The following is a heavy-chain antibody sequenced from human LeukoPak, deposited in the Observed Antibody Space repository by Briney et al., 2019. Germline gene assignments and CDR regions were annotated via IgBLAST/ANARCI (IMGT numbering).Heavy chain of an antibody. D-gene: IGHD5-12*01. CDR1: GYTFTSYA. CDR2: INAGNGNT. Sequence: ASVTVSCTASGYTFTSYAVHWVRQAPGQRLEWMGWINAGNGNTKYSQKFQGRVTITRDTSASTAYMELSSLRSEDTAVYSCARGVATNRYYFDYWGQGTLVTVSS. J-gene: IGHJ4*02. CDR3: ARGVATNRYYFDY. V-gene: IGHV1-3*01.